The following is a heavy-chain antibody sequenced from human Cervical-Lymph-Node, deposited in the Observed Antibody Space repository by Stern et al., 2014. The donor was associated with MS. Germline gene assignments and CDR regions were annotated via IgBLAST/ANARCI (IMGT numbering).Heavy chain of an antibody. CDR2: ITSRGNYT. D-gene: IGHD6-13*01. Sequence: VQLGQSGGGLVKPGGSLRVSCAGSGFTFSRFTINWVRPAPGKGLEWVSSITSRGNYTYYADSMNGRVTISRDNAKRSVSLEMNSLRDEDTAVYYCARGTALDYWGQGTVVTVSS. CDR1: GFTFSRFT. V-gene: IGHV3-21*03. J-gene: IGHJ4*02. CDR3: ARGTALDY.